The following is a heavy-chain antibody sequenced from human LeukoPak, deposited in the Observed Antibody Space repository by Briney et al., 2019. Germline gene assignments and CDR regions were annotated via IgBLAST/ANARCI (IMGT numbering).Heavy chain of an antibody. D-gene: IGHD3-22*01. CDR1: GGSISNYY. V-gene: IGHV4-59*08. CDR3: ARRGQRYDSSGYPLYYFDY. CDR2: ICYSGST. J-gene: IGHJ4*02. Sequence: SETLSLTCTVSGGSISNYYWSWIRQPPGKGLEWIGYICYSGSTNYNPSLKSRVTISVDTSKNQFSLKLSSVTAADTAVYYCARRGQRYDSSGYPLYYFDYWGQGTLVTVSS.